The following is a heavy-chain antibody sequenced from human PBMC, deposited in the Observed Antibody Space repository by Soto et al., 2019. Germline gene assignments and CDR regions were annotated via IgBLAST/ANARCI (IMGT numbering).Heavy chain of an antibody. Sequence: EVQLLESGGGLVQRGGSLRLSCAASGFTFSSYAMNWVRQAPGKGLEWVSVIHGSGASTYYADSVKGRFTISRDNSKNTVDMKMNSLRAADTAVYYCARGKDRATVTTFDYWGQGTLVTVSS. J-gene: IGHJ4*02. CDR2: IHGSGAST. D-gene: IGHD4-17*01. CDR1: GFTFSSYA. CDR3: ARGKDRATVTTFDY. V-gene: IGHV3-23*01.